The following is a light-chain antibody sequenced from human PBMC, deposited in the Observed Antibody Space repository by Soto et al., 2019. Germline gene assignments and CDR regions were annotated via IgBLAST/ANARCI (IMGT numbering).Light chain of an antibody. CDR1: SSDVGGYNY. J-gene: IGLJ1*01. V-gene: IGLV2-14*01. CDR2: EVS. CDR3: SSSTSSSLYV. Sequence: QSVLSKPASVSGAPGQSITISCTGTSSDVGGYNYVSWYQQHPGKAPKLMIYEVSNRPSGVSNRFSGSKSGNTASLTISGLQAEEEAHYYCSSSTSSSLYVFGTGTKVTVL.